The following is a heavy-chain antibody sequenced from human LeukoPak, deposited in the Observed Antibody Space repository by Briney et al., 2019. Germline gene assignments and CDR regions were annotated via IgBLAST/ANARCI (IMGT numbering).Heavy chain of an antibody. D-gene: IGHD3-16*01. V-gene: IGHV3-7*01. Sequence: PGGSLRLSCAASGLTLSNYWMTRVHQAPGKGLEWVANINQYGSEKYYVDSVKGRLTISRDNAKNSVSLQMNSLRAEDTAVYFCARSLGDDWGQGTLVTVSS. CDR3: ARSLGDD. CDR2: INQYGSEK. CDR1: GLTLSNYW. J-gene: IGHJ4*02.